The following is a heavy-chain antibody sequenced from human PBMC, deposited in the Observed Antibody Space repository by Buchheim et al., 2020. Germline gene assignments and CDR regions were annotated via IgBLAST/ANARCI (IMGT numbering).Heavy chain of an antibody. CDR3: AKLITMIVVVSTEGGFDY. CDR1: GFTFSSYA. CDR2: ISGSGGST. J-gene: IGHJ4*02. V-gene: IGHV3-23*01. D-gene: IGHD3-22*01. Sequence: EVQLLESGGGLVQPGGSLRLSCAASGFTFSSYAMSWVRQAPGKGLEWVSAISGSGGSTYYADSVKGRFTISRDNSKNKLYLQINSLRAEDTAVYYCAKLITMIVVVSTEGGFDYWGQGTL.